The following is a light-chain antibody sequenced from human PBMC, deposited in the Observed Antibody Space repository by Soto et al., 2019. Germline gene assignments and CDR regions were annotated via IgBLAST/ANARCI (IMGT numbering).Light chain of an antibody. J-gene: IGKJ4*01. CDR1: QGMSSF. CDR3: QQVKSYPLN. Sequence: DIQLTQSPSFLSASVGDRVTITCRASQGMSSFLAWYQQKPVRAPNFLIYAAATLQSGVPSRFSGSGSGTEFTLTNISLQPEDFATYYCQQVKSYPLNFGGGTKVEIK. CDR2: AAA. V-gene: IGKV1-9*01.